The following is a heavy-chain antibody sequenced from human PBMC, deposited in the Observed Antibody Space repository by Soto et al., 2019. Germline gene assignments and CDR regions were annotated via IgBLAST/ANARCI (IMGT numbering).Heavy chain of an antibody. Sequence: EVQLVESGGGLIQPGGSLRLSCAASGFTVSSNYMSWVRQAPGKGLEWVSVIYSGGSTYYADSVKGRFTISRDNSKNTLYLQMNSLRAEDTAVYYCARDRGSSGWGDDLDYWGQGSLVTVSS. CDR3: ARDRGSSGWGDDLDY. J-gene: IGHJ4*02. D-gene: IGHD6-19*01. CDR2: IYSGGST. CDR1: GFTVSSNY. V-gene: IGHV3-53*01.